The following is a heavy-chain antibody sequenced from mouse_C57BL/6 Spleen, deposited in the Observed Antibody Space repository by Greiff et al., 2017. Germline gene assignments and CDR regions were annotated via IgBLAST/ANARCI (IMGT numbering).Heavy chain of an antibody. CDR2: IDPETGGT. V-gene: IGHV1-15*01. CDR3: TRSGSCYAMDY. D-gene: IGHD1-3*01. CDR1: GYTFTDYE. Sequence: QVQLQQSGAELVRPGASVTLSCKASGYTFTDYEMHWVKQTPVHGLEWIGAIDPETGGTAYNQKFKGKAILTADKSSSTAYMELRSLTSEDSAVYYCTRSGSCYAMDYWGQGTSVTVSS. J-gene: IGHJ4*01.